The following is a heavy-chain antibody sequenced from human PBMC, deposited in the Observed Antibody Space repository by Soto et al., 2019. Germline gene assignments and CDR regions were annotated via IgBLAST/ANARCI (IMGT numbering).Heavy chain of an antibody. CDR2: LANDGSYQ. V-gene: IGHV3-30*03. CDR3: ARSIGGSSYYPPDY. J-gene: IGHJ4*02. CDR1: GFTFSGYG. Sequence: QVQLVESGGGVVQPGGSLRLSCAASGFTFSGYGMHWVRQSPGEGLEWVAILANDGSYQCYAESVKGRFTISRDNSKNTLYLQMDSLRPEDTAVYYCARSIGGSSYYPPDYWGQGTLVTVSS. D-gene: IGHD2-15*01.